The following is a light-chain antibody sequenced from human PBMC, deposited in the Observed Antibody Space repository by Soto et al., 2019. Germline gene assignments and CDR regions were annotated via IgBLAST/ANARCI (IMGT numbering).Light chain of an antibody. V-gene: IGLV1-44*01. Sequence: QPVLTQPPSASGTPGQRVTISCSGSTSNIGRNTVNWYQQLPGTAPKLLIYLNNQRPSGVPDRFSGSKSGTSASLAISGLQSEDEAAFYCAAWDDSLNGWVFGGGTKLTVL. CDR1: TSNIGRNT. J-gene: IGLJ3*02. CDR2: LNN. CDR3: AAWDDSLNGWV.